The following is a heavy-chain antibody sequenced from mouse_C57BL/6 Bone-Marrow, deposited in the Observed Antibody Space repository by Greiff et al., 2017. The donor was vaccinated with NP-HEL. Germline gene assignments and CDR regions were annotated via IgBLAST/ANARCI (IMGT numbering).Heavy chain of an antibody. V-gene: IGHV3-6*01. CDR3: ARDWDEDY. CDR1: GYSITSGYY. D-gene: IGHD4-1*01. Sequence: EVQRVESGPGLVKPSQSLSLTCSVTGYSITSGYYWNWIRQFPGNKLEWIGYISYDGSNNYNPSLKNRISITRDTSKNQFFLKLNSVTTEDTATYYCARDWDEDYWGQGTSVTVSS. J-gene: IGHJ4*01. CDR2: ISYDGSN.